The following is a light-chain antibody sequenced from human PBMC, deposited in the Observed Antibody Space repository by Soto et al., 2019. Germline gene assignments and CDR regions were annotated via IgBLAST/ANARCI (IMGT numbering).Light chain of an antibody. V-gene: IGKV1-5*01. Sequence: DIQITHSPSTLSPSVGDRVTITCLASQSISTWLAWYQQKPGKAPNLLIYDASSLASGVPSRFSGSGSGTEFTLTISSLQPDDFATYYCQQYNSYLYTFGQGTKVDNK. J-gene: IGKJ2*01. CDR3: QQYNSYLYT. CDR2: DAS. CDR1: QSISTW.